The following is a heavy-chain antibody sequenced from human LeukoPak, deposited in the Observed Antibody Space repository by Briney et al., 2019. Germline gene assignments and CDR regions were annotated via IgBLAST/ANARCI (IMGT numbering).Heavy chain of an antibody. D-gene: IGHD1-26*01. J-gene: IGHJ4*02. CDR1: GFTFSSYG. V-gene: IGHV3-33*01. CDR3: ARDGIVGAKDY. Sequence: GGSLRLSCAASGFTFSSYGMHWVRQAPGKGLEWVAVIWYDGSNKYYADSVKGRFTISRDNSKNTLYLQMNSLRAEDTAVYYCARDGIVGAKDYWGQGTLVTVSS. CDR2: IWYDGSNK.